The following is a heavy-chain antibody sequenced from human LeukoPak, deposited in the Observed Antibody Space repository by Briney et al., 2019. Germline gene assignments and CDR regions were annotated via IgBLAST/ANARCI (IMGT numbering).Heavy chain of an antibody. D-gene: IGHD2-2*01. J-gene: IGHJ6*03. CDR2: IYTSGST. CDR1: GGSISSGSYY. Sequence: PSETLSLTCTVSGGSISSGSYYWSWLRQPAGKGLEWIGRIYTSGSTNYNPSLKSRVTISVDTSKNQFSLKLSSVTAADTAVYYCARAGVYCSSTSCYWGDYYYYYYMDVWGKGTTVTISS. CDR3: ARAGVYCSSTSCYWGDYYYYYYMDV. V-gene: IGHV4-61*02.